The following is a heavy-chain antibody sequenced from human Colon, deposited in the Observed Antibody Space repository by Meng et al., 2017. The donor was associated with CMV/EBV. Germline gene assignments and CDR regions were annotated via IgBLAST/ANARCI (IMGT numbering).Heavy chain of an antibody. J-gene: IGHJ6*02. V-gene: IGHV3-9*01. CDR3: VKDMSVTNWGSGGLDV. D-gene: IGHD3-10*01. Sequence: SLKISCVGSGFRCDHYGMHWVRQVPGKGLEWVSGISVNSIGEYSESVKGRFTISRDNAKNSLYLQMNSLKPEDTALYYCVKDMSVTNWGSGGLDVWGQGTTVTVSS. CDR1: GFRCDHYG. CDR2: ISVNSIG.